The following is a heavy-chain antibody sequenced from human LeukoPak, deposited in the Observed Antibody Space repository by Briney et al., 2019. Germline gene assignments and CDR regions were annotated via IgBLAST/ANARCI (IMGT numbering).Heavy chain of an antibody. CDR1: GFNFRTYS. Sequence: PEGSLRLSCAASGFNFRTYSMKWIRQAPGKGLEWVSYISGSSSTLYYADSVKGRFTISRDNANNSLFLQMNGLRAEDSAIYYCARGELIGTVFDFWGQGALVTVSS. CDR3: ARGELIGTVFDF. J-gene: IGHJ4*02. D-gene: IGHD1-7*01. CDR2: ISGSSSTL. V-gene: IGHV3-48*04.